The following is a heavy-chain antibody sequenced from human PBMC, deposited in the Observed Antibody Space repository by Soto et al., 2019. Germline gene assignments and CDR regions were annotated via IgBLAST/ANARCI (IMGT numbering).Heavy chain of an antibody. D-gene: IGHD6-19*01. CDR1: GFSFSSYS. Sequence: GGSLRLSCAASGFSFSSYSMNWVRQAPGKGLEWVAQILYDGSKTHFADSVRGRFTITRDNSKNTVYLQMNSLRADDTAVYYCGKERRGRGWFVCNYWGQGIVVTVSS. CDR2: ILYDGSKT. CDR3: GKERRGRGWFVCNY. V-gene: IGHV3-30*02. J-gene: IGHJ4*02.